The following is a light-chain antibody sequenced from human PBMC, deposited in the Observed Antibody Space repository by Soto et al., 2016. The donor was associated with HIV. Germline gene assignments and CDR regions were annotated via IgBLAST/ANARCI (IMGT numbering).Light chain of an antibody. CDR3: QPSGT. V-gene: IGKV1-5*03. CDR1: QSINNW. Sequence: IQMTQSPSTLSASVGDRVTITCRASQSINNWLAWYQQKPGKAPNLLIYKASTLEIGVPSRFSGSGSGTEFTLTISSLQPDDFASYYCQPSGTFGQGTKVEIK. J-gene: IGKJ1*01. CDR2: KAS.